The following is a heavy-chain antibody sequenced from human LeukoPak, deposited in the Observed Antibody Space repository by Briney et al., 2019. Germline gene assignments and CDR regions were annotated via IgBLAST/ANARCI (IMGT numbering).Heavy chain of an antibody. CDR1: GFIFSSYA. Sequence: GGSLRLSCAASGFIFSSYAMSWVRQAPGKGREWVSAISGSGGTTYYADSVKGRFTISRDNSKNTLYLQMNSLRAEDTAVYYCAKGSPQGVVVVATTLYFDYWGQGTLVTVSS. J-gene: IGHJ4*02. D-gene: IGHD2-15*01. CDR2: ISGSGGTT. V-gene: IGHV3-23*01. CDR3: AKGSPQGVVVVATTLYFDY.